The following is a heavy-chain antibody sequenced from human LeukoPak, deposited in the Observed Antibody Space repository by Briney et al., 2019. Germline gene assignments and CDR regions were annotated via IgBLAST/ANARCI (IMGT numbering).Heavy chain of an antibody. D-gene: IGHD3-3*01. Sequence: PGGSLRLSCAASGFIFSSYNMNWVRQAPGKGLEWVSYISSSSSTVYYADSVKGRFTISRDNAKNSLYLQMYSLRAEDTAMYYCARGDRITIFGMVRAPTDYWGQGTLVTVSS. V-gene: IGHV3-48*01. CDR2: ISSSSSTV. CDR3: ARGDRITIFGMVRAPTDY. CDR1: GFIFSSYN. J-gene: IGHJ4*02.